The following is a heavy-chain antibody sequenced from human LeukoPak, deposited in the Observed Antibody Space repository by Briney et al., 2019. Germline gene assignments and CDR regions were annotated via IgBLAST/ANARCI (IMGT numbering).Heavy chain of an antibody. CDR1: GGSISSYY. J-gene: IGHJ4*02. Sequence: SETLSLTCTVSGGSISSYYWSWTRQPAGKGLEWIGRIYTSGSTNYNPSLKSRVTMSVDTSKNQFSLKLSSVTAADTAVYYCARDATVLLWFGEPSHFDYWGQGTLVTVSS. CDR2: IYTSGST. V-gene: IGHV4-4*07. CDR3: ARDATVLLWFGEPSHFDY. D-gene: IGHD3-10*01.